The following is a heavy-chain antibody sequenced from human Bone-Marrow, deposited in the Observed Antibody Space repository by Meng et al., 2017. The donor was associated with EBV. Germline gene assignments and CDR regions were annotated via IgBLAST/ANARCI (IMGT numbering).Heavy chain of an antibody. J-gene: IGHJ4*02. CDR1: GDTIRSYA. D-gene: IGHD1-26*01. V-gene: IGHV1-69*01. CDR2: IIPMYPSV. CDR3: ARDPRSPPGGTF. Sequence: QWQLCQSVAEVKKPWSSVKVSCKASGDTIRSYAISWVRQAHGQGLEWMGGIIPMYPSVSYSQKFQGRVTLSADVSTSTVYMELSSLTSEDTAVYYCARDPRSPPGGTFWGQGTLVTVSS.